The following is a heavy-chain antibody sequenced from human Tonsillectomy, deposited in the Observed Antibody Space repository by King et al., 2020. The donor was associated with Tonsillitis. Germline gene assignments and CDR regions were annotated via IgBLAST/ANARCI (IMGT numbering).Heavy chain of an antibody. CDR1: GFTFSSYG. CDR2: IRYDGSNK. D-gene: IGHD2-2*01. J-gene: IGHJ6*02. CDR3: AKVWIPAALYYYYGMDV. Sequence: VQLVESGGGVVQSGGSLRLSCAASGFTFSSYGMHWVRQAPGKGLEWVAFIRYDGSNKYYADSVKGRFTISRDNSKNTLYLQMNSLRAEDTAVYYCAKVWIPAALYYYYGMDVWGQGTTVTVSS. V-gene: IGHV3-30*02.